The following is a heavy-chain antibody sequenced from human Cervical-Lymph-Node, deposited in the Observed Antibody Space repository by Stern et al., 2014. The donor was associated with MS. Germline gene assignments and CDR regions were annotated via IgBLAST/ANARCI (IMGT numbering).Heavy chain of an antibody. CDR2: IIPMFGTS. CDR3: ARSIRVAGDLDY. D-gene: IGHD6-19*01. V-gene: IGHV1-69*01. CDR1: GGTFTNYA. Sequence: QVQLMQSGAEVKKPGSSVKVSCKASGGTFTNYAVSWVRQAPGQGLEWMGGIIPMFGTSNYAQKFQGRVTITADESTSTAYMELSSLRSEDTAVYYCARSIRVAGDLDYWGQGTLVTVSS. J-gene: IGHJ4*02.